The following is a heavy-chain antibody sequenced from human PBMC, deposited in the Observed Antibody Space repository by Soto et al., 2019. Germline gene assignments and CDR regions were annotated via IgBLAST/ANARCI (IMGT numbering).Heavy chain of an antibody. CDR2: IKSTADGGTT. V-gene: IGHV3-15*07. CDR1: GFTFSRAW. CDR3: PTGAVATTPKLDDY. J-gene: IGHJ4*02. Sequence: EVQLVESGGALVKPGGSLRLSCAASGFTFSRAWMHWVRQAPGKGLEWVGLIKSTADGGTTNYGAPVKGRFTVSRDDSRNTLFLQMNSLETEDSAVYYCPTGAVATTPKLDDYWGQGTLVTVSS. D-gene: IGHD5-12*01.